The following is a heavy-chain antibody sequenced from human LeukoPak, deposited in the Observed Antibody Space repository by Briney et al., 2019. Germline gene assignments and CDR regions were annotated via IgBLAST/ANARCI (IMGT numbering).Heavy chain of an antibody. J-gene: IGHJ4*02. D-gene: IGHD1-7*01. CDR3: ARANNWNYALGY. CDR1: GDTFIRCG. Sequence: ASVKVSCKASGDTFIRCGISWMRQAPGQGLEWMGWISTGNGNTNYGQKFQGRVTMTTDSSTGTAYMELRSLGSDDTAIYYCARANNWNYALGYWGQGTLVTVSS. CDR2: ISTGNGNT. V-gene: IGHV1-18*01.